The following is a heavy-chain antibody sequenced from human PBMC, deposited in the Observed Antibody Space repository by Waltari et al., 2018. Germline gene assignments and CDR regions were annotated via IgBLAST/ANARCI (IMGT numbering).Heavy chain of an antibody. Sequence: QVQLVQSGAEMKKPGASVTLSCMASGYTVFAYPIHWVRQALGQRLEWMGWITGNDNTKYSQTFQGRVTITRDRSASTTYMDLSSLRSEDTAVYYCASGRERSYGSANYYQLDYWGQGTLVTVSS. CDR2: ITGNDNT. CDR3: ASGRERSYGSANYYQLDY. J-gene: IGHJ4*02. CDR1: GYTVFAYP. D-gene: IGHD3-10*01. V-gene: IGHV1-3*01.